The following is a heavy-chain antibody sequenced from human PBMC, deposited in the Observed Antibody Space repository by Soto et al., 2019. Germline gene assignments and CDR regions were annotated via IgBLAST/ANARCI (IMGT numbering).Heavy chain of an antibody. J-gene: IGHJ5*02. CDR3: ARDLSPYSDYYDESSSETWFDP. Sequence: PGGSLRLSCASSAFSFSDYYMSWMRQPPGKGLEWVSYISKSGSIIHYADSVKGRFTISRDNAKNSLYLQMNSLRAEDTALYYCARDLSPYSDYYDESSSETWFDPWGQGTMVTVSS. CDR2: ISKSGSII. V-gene: IGHV3-11*01. CDR1: AFSFSDYY. D-gene: IGHD3-22*01.